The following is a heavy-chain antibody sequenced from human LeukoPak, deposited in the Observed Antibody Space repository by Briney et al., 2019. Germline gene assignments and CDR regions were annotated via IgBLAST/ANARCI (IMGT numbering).Heavy chain of an antibody. J-gene: IGHJ4*02. Sequence: ASVTVSCMASGYTFTGYYMHWLRQAPAPGLEWMGWINPNSGGTNYAQKFQGRVTMTRDTSISTAYMELSRLRSDDTAVYYCASALYCSGGSCYDYWGRGTLVSVSS. CDR2: INPNSGGT. D-gene: IGHD2-15*01. CDR1: GYTFTGYY. CDR3: ASALYCSGGSCYDY. V-gene: IGHV1-2*02.